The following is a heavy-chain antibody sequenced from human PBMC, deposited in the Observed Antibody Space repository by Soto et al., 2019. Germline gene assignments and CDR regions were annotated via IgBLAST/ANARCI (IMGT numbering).Heavy chain of an antibody. J-gene: IGHJ6*03. Sequence: ASVKVSCKTSGYTFARYGINWVRQATGQGLEWMGWMNPNSGNTGYAQKFQGRVTMTRNTSISTAYMELSSLRSEDTAVYYCARALYYCSGGSCYSYYYYMDVWGKGTTVTVSS. D-gene: IGHD2-15*01. V-gene: IGHV1-8*01. CDR2: MNPNSGNT. CDR1: GYTFARYG. CDR3: ARALYYCSGGSCYSYYYYMDV.